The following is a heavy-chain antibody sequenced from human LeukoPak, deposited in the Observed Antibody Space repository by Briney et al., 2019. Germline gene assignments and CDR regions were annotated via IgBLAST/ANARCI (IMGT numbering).Heavy chain of an antibody. D-gene: IGHD3-9*01. V-gene: IGHV3-21*01. CDR2: ISSSSSYI. J-gene: IGHJ5*01. CDR1: GFTFSSYS. Sequence: GGSLRLSCAASGFTFSSYSMNWVRQAPGKGLEWVSSISSSSSYIYYADSVKGRFTISRDNAKNSLYLQMNSLRAEDTAVYYCARGELRSFDFWFDPWGQGTLVTVSS. CDR3: ARGELRSFDFWFDP.